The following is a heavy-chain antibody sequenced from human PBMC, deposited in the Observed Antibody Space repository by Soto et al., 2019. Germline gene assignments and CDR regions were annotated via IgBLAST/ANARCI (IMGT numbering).Heavy chain of an antibody. CDR2: ISPDNGNT. CDR3: ARALGYSGYAGMDV. V-gene: IGHV1-18*01. CDR1: GYTFTIYG. Sequence: QVQLVQSGGEVKKPGASVKVSCKASGYTFTIYGINWVRQAPGQGLEWMGWISPDNGNTNYAQKLQGRVTMTTDTSTSTAYMDLRSLRSDDTAVYYCARALGYSGYAGMDVWGQGTTVTVSS. D-gene: IGHD5-12*01. J-gene: IGHJ6*02.